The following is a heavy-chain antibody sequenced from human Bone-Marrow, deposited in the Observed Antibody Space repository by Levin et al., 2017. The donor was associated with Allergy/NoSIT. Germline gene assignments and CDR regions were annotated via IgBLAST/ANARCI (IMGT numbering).Heavy chain of an antibody. D-gene: IGHD3-10*01. CDR2: ISGSGGSA. CDR1: GFTFSDYA. Sequence: SCAASGFTFSDYAMSWVRQDPGKGLEWVSVISGSGGSAIFADSVKGRFTVSRDNSKNTVYLQMNSLRAEDTAVYYCAKESHYYGSGSVIDYWGQGTLVTVSS. CDR3: AKESHYYGSGSVIDY. V-gene: IGHV3-23*01. J-gene: IGHJ4*02.